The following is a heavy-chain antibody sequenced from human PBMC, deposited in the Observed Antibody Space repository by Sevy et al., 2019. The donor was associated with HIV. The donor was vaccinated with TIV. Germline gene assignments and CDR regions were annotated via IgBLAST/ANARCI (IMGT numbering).Heavy chain of an antibody. J-gene: IGHJ4*02. D-gene: IGHD2-8*01. Sequence: GVSLRLSCAASGFTFSKYSMSWVRQPPGKGLEWVSTLSFGCGEINYADSVKGRFTISRDNSKSSVYLQMNNLRPEDTAVYCCAREGCTKPHDYWGQGTLVTVSS. CDR1: GFTFSKYS. CDR3: AREGCTKPHDY. V-gene: IGHV3-23*01. CDR2: LSFGCGEI.